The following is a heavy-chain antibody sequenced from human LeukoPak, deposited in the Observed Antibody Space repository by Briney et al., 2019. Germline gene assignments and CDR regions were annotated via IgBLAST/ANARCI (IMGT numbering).Heavy chain of an antibody. D-gene: IGHD2-15*01. CDR2: VYHSGKT. CDR3: ARSYCSGGSCYSIPDY. J-gene: IGHJ4*02. V-gene: IGHV4-38-2*02. CDR1: GYSITSGYH. Sequence: SETLSLTCTVSGYSITSGYHWGWIRQPPGKGLEWIGNVYHSGKTYYNPSLKSRVTISVDTSKNQFSLKLSSVTAADTAVYYCARSYCSGGSCYSIPDYWGQGTLVTVSS.